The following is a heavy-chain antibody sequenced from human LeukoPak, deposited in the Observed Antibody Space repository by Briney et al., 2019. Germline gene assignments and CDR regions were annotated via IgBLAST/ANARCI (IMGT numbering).Heavy chain of an antibody. V-gene: IGHV1-2*02. D-gene: IGHD2-2*01. CDR3: ASEGTRYQGLRVYYYGMDV. CDR2: INPNSGGT. CDR1: GYTFTGYY. Sequence: ASVKVSCKASGYTFTGYYMHWVRQAPGQGLEWMGWINPNSGGTNYAQKFQGRVTMTRDTSISTAYMELSRLRSDDTAVYYCASEGTRYQGLRVYYYGMDVWGQGTTVTVSS. J-gene: IGHJ6*02.